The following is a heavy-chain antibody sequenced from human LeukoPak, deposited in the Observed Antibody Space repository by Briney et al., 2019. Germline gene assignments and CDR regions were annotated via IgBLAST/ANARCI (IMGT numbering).Heavy chain of an antibody. D-gene: IGHD6-13*01. CDR1: GGSISSYY. J-gene: IGHJ6*02. CDR2: IYTSGST. V-gene: IGHV4-4*07. CDR3: ARDPGIAAAVHCYGMDV. Sequence: SETLSLTCTVSGGSISSYYWSWIRQPAGKGLEWIGRIYTSGSTNYNPSLKSRVTMSVDTSKNQFSLKLSSVTAADTAVYYCARDPGIAAAVHCYGMDVWGQGTTVTVSS.